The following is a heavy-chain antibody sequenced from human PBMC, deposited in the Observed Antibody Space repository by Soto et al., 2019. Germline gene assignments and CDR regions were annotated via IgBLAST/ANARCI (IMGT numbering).Heavy chain of an antibody. J-gene: IGHJ5*02. D-gene: IGHD6-13*01. CDR2: ISSDGSST. Sequence: PGGALRLSCAASGFTFSSYWMHWVRQAPGKGLVWVSRISSDGSSTSYADSVKGRFTISRDNAKNTLYLQMNSLRAEDTAVYYCARDPRRGSSFPINWFDPWGQGTLVTVSS. V-gene: IGHV3-74*01. CDR1: GFTFSSYW. CDR3: ARDPRRGSSFPINWFDP.